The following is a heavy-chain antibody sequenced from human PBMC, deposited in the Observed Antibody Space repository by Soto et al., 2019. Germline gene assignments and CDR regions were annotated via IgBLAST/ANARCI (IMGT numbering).Heavy chain of an antibody. CDR2: ISGSGFTI. D-gene: IGHD6-13*01. CDR1: GFTFSDHY. V-gene: IGHV3-11*01. Sequence: QVQLVESGGGLVEPGGSLRLSCATSGFTFSDHYMSWIRQAPGKGLAWVAYISGSGFTIYNADSVKGRFTISRDNAKNSVDLQMARLRAEDTAVYYCARNTLSAAGSDNYGLDARGRGTTVAVSS. J-gene: IGHJ6*02. CDR3: ARNTLSAAGSDNYGLDA.